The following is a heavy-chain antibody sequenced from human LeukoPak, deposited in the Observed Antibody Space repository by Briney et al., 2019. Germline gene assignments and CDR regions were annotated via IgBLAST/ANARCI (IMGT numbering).Heavy chain of an antibody. CDR3: AREESSATIDY. J-gene: IGHJ4*02. Sequence: GGSLRLSCAASGLIFDDYTMHWVRQAPGKGLEWVSLISRNGAVTKYADSVRGRFTVSRDNAKNSLYLQMNSLRAEDTAVYYCAREESSATIDYWGQGTLVTVSS. V-gene: IGHV3-43*01. CDR2: ISRNGAVT. CDR1: GLIFDDYT.